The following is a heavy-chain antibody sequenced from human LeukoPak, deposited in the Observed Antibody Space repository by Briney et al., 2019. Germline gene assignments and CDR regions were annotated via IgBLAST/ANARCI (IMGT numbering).Heavy chain of an antibody. CDR1: GVTFSTYV. D-gene: IGHD2-2*01. CDR3: ARGPSTRPRALYYHGMDV. CDR2: IWYDGSNK. J-gene: IGHJ6*02. V-gene: IGHV3-33*01. Sequence: GGSLRLSCAATGVTFSTYVMHWVRQAPGKGLEWVALIWYDGSNKHYEDSVKGRFTISRDNFKNTVYLQMNSLRAEDTAVYYCARGPSTRPRALYYHGMDVWGQGTTVTVSS.